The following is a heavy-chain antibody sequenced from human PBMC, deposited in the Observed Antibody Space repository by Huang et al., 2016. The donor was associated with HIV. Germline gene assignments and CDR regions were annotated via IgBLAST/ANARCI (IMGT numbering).Heavy chain of an antibody. D-gene: IGHD6-6*01. J-gene: IGHJ4*02. V-gene: IGHV5-51*01. CDR2: IFTVDSAT. Sequence: VQLVQSGAEVKKPGESLKISCKGSGYSFSSYWIAWVRQMPGKGLEWMGIIFTVDSATTYSPSFEGQFTSSADKAIGTAYLQWSSLKASDTAMYYCARRFSSSSGYFDYWGQGSLVTVSS. CDR3: ARRFSSSSGYFDY. CDR1: GYSFSSYW.